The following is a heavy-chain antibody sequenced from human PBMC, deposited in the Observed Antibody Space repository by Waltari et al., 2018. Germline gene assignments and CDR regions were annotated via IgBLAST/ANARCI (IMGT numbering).Heavy chain of an antibody. Sequence: QVQLQESGPGLVKPSQTLSLTCTVSGGSISSGDYYWSWIRQPPGKGLEWIGYIYYSGSTYYNPSLKSRVTISVDTSKNPFALKLSSVTAADTAVYYCARDSGIAAHGAAFDIWGQGTMVTVSS. V-gene: IGHV4-30-4*08. J-gene: IGHJ3*02. CDR1: GGSISSGDYY. CDR3: ARDSGIAAHGAAFDI. D-gene: IGHD6-13*01. CDR2: IYYSGST.